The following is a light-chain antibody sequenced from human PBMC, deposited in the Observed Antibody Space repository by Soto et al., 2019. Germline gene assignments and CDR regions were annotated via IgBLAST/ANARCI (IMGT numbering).Light chain of an antibody. CDR3: QQYNNWPKT. CDR2: GAS. CDR1: RTVIRNN. Sequence: EIVLTQSPDTLSLSPGERVPLXVRASRTVIRNNLAWHQQKPGQTPRLLVYGASNRATGIPDRFSGSGSGTEFTLTISSLQSEDFAVYYCQQYNNWPKTFGQGTKVDIK. J-gene: IGKJ1*01. V-gene: IGKV3D-15*01.